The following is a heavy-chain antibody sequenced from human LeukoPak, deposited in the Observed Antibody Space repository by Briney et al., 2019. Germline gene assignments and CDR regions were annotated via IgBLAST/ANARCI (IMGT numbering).Heavy chain of an antibody. J-gene: IGHJ4*02. Sequence: SETLSLTCTVSGGSISGSSDYWGWIRQSPGKGLEWIGNIYHGGSTYYNPSLKSRVTISVDTSKNQLSLKLSSVTAADTAVYYCARDFAGYCSGDNCYNAAFDYWGQGTLVTVSS. CDR1: GGSISGSSDY. CDR3: ARDFAGYCSGDNCYNAAFDY. V-gene: IGHV4-39*07. CDR2: IYHGGST. D-gene: IGHD2-15*01.